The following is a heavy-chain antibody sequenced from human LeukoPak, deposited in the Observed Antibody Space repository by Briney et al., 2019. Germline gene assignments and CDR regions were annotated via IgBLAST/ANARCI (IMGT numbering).Heavy chain of an antibody. D-gene: IGHD4-17*01. Sequence: SVKVSCKASGYTFSTYPMNWVRQAPGQGLEWMGGIIPIFGTANYAQKFQGRVTITADESTSTAYMELSSLRSEDTAVYYCARSPDYGDYEYFDYWGQGTLVTVSS. CDR2: IIPIFGTA. CDR3: ARSPDYGDYEYFDY. CDR1: GYTFSTYP. J-gene: IGHJ4*02. V-gene: IGHV1-69*13.